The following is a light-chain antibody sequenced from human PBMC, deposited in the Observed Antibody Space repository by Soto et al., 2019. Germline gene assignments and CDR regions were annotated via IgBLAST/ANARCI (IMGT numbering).Light chain of an antibody. Sequence: EVVLTQSPATLSLSPGERATLSCRASQGVSSYLAWHQQKPGQAPRLLIYDASNRATGVPARFSGSGSGTDFTLTISSLEPEDFAVYYCQQRSNWLTFGGGTKVEIK. J-gene: IGKJ4*01. CDR3: QQRSNWLT. CDR1: QGVSSY. V-gene: IGKV3-11*01. CDR2: DAS.